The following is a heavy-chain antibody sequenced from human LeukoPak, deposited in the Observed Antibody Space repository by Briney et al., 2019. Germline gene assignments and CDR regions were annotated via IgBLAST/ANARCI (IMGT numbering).Heavy chain of an antibody. J-gene: IGHJ4*02. V-gene: IGHV1-46*01. CDR2: INPSGGST. Sequence: ASVKVSCKASGYTFTSYCMHWVRQAPGQGLEWMGIINPSGGSTSYAQKFQGRVTMARDTSTSTVYMELSSLRSEDTAVYYCARDRRGVIAVAGTWGYFDYWGQGTLVTVSS. CDR3: ARDRRGVIAVAGTWGYFDY. CDR1: GYTFTSYC. D-gene: IGHD6-19*01.